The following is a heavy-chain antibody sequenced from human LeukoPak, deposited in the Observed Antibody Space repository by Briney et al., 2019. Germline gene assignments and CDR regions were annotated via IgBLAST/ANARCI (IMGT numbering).Heavy chain of an antibody. CDR1: GFTFSSYG. Sequence: GGSLRLSCAASGFTFSSYGMHWVRQAPGKGLEWVAFIRYDGSNKYYADSVKGRFTISRDNSKNTLYLQMNSLRAEDTAVYYCAKAGDYGDYDYQLRFSGYYMDVWGKGTTVTISS. CDR2: IRYDGSNK. D-gene: IGHD4-17*01. CDR3: AKAGDYGDYDYQLRFSGYYMDV. V-gene: IGHV3-30*02. J-gene: IGHJ6*03.